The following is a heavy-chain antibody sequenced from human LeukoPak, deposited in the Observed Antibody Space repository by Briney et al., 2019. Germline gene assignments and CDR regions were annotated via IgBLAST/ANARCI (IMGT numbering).Heavy chain of an antibody. CDR2: INTNTGNP. CDR3: ARDREKIRTSWFDP. V-gene: IGHV7-4-1*02. CDR1: GYTFTSYA. J-gene: IGHJ5*02. D-gene: IGHD3/OR15-3a*01. Sequence: ASVKVSFKASGYTFTSYAMNWMRLAPAQGHEWVGWINTNTGNPTYAQGFTGRFVFSLDTSVSTAYLQISSLKAEDTAVYYCARDREKIRTSWFDPWGQGTLVTVSS.